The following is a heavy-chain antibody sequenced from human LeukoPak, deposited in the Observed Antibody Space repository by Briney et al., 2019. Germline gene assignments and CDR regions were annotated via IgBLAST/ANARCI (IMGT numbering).Heavy chain of an antibody. J-gene: IGHJ6*02. D-gene: IGHD2-21*02. CDR3: SRDSLSSCGGDCYSGLDV. CDR2: IKSDGSST. Sequence: PGGSLRLSCAASGFTFSNYWMHWVRQAPGESLMWVSRIKSDGSSTTYADSVKGRFTIARDKAKNTLYLQMNSLRAEDTAVYYCSRDSLSSCGGDCYSGLDVWGQGTTVTVSS. V-gene: IGHV3-74*01. CDR1: GFTFSNYW.